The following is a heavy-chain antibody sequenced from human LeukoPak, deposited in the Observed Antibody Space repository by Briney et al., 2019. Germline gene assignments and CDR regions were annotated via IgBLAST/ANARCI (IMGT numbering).Heavy chain of an antibody. CDR1: GFTFDDYA. D-gene: IGHD4-17*01. CDR3: AEDRDYGDYGHYFDY. CDR2: ISWNSGSI. Sequence: SGGSLRLSCAASGFTFDDYAMHWVRQAPGKGLEWVSGISWNSGSIGYADSVKGRFTISRDNAKNSLYLQMNSLRAEDTALYYCAEDRDYGDYGHYFDYWGQGTLVTVSS. V-gene: IGHV3-9*01. J-gene: IGHJ4*02.